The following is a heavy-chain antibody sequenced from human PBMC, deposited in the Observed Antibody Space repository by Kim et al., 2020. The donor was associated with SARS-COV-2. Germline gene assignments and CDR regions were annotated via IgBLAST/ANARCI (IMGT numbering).Heavy chain of an antibody. D-gene: IGHD3-22*01. CDR2: ISSSGSTI. V-gene: IGHV3-48*03. CDR1: GFTFSSYE. CDR3: ARAFPDYYDSSGYYSGDY. Sequence: GGSLRLSCAASGFTFSSYEMNWVRQAPGKGLEWVSYISSSGSTIYYADSVKGRFTISRDNAKNSLYLQMNSLRAEDTAVYYCARAFPDYYDSSGYYSGDYWGQGTLVTVSS. J-gene: IGHJ4*02.